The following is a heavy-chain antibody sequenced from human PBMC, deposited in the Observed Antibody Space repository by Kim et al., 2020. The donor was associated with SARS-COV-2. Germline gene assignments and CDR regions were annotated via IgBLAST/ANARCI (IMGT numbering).Heavy chain of an antibody. CDR2: IIPIFGTA. CDR1: GGTFSSYA. Sequence: SVKVSCKASGGTFSSYAISLVRQAPGQGLEWMGGIIPIFGTANYAQKFQGRVTITADESTSTAYMELSSLRSEDTAVYYCARGYILTGYSYFDYWGQGTLVTVSS. V-gene: IGHV1-69*13. CDR3: ARGYILTGYSYFDY. D-gene: IGHD3-9*01. J-gene: IGHJ4*02.